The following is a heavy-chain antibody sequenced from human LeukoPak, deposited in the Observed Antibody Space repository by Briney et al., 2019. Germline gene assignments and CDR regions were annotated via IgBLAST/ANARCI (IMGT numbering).Heavy chain of an antibody. V-gene: IGHV4-59*11. CDR2: IYYSGST. D-gene: IGHD2-15*01. CDR3: ARVRHCSGGSCWDAFDI. J-gene: IGHJ3*02. Sequence: SENLSLTCTVSGGSISSHYWSWIRQPPGKELEWIGYIYYSGSTNYNPSLKSRVTISVDTSKNQFSLKLSSVTAADTAVYYCARVRHCSGGSCWDAFDIWGQGTMDTVSS. CDR1: GGSISSHY.